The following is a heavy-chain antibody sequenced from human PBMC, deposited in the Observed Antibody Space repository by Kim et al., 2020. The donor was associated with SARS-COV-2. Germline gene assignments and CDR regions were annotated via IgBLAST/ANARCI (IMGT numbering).Heavy chain of an antibody. J-gene: IGHJ4*02. D-gene: IGHD5-18*01. V-gene: IGHV4-39*01. CDR3: ARYKYGHFDY. CDR2: ISYTGST. CDR1: GDSISSGNYY. Sequence: SETLSLTCTVSGDSISSGNYYWGWIRQPPGKGLEWIATISYTGSTFYNPPLWSRLTISVDTTKNQFSLNLSSVTAADTAVYYCARYKYGHFDYWSQGTLVTVPS.